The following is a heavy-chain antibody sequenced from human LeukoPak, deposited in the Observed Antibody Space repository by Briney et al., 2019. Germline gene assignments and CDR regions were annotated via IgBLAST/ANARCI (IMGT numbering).Heavy chain of an antibody. J-gene: IGHJ4*02. V-gene: IGHV4-4*07. D-gene: IGHD3-16*02. CDR2: IYTSGST. CDR1: GGSISSYY. Sequence: SETLSLTCTVSGGSISSYYWSWIRQPAGKGLECIGRIYTSGSTNYNPSLKSRVTMSVDTSKNQFSLKLSSVTAADTAVYYCARGGYDYVWGSYRYLDDWGQGTLVTVSS. CDR3: ARGGYDYVWGSYRYLDD.